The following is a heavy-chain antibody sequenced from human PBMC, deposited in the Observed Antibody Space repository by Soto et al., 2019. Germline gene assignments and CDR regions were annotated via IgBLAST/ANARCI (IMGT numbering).Heavy chain of an antibody. Sequence: KPSETLSLTCNVSGGSISNYYWTWVRQSPEKGLEWIGCMYYNGNINYNPSLKSRVTISIDTSKNQFSLTLKSVTAADTAVYYCASGGNWFDPWGQGVLVTVSS. V-gene: IGHV4-59*01. J-gene: IGHJ5*02. D-gene: IGHD3-16*01. CDR2: MYYNGNI. CDR1: GGSISNYY. CDR3: ASGGNWFDP.